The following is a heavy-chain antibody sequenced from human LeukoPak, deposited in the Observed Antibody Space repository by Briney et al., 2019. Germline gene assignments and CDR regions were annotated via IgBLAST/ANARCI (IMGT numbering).Heavy chain of an antibody. V-gene: IGHV3-30-3*01. CDR2: ISYDESNK. Sequence: GGSLRLSCAASGFTFSSYAMHWVRQAPGKGLEWVAVISYDESNKYYADSVRGRFTISRDNSKNTLYLQMNSLRAEDTAVYYCARGHCGGDCYPSDYWGQGTLVTVSS. CDR3: ARGHCGGDCYPSDY. CDR1: GFTFSSYA. D-gene: IGHD2-21*02. J-gene: IGHJ4*02.